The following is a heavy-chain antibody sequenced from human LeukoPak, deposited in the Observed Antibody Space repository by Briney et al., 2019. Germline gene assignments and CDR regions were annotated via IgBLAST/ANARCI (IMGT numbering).Heavy chain of an antibody. CDR2: ISGSGFRT. Sequence: GGSLRLSCVASGFTFSRYAMTWVRQAPGKGLEWVSVISGSGFRTFYADSVKGRFTISRDNSKSTLYLQMNSLRADDTAVYYCAKDYWEEGALYGDPNDNCFDPWGQGTLVTVSS. V-gene: IGHV3-23*01. CDR3: AKDYWEEGALYGDPNDNCFDP. J-gene: IGHJ5*02. CDR1: GFTFSRYA. D-gene: IGHD1-26*01.